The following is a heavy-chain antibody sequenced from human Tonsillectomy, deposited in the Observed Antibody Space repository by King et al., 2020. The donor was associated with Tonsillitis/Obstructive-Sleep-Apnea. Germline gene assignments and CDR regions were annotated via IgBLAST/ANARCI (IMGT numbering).Heavy chain of an antibody. CDR1: GDSISSYY. V-gene: IGHV4-59*08. Sequence: QLQESDPGLVKPSETLSLTCTVSGDSISSYYWSWIRHPPGKGLEWIGYIYYSGSTNYNPSLKSRVTISIDTSKNQLSLKLSSVTAADTAVYYCARGGGYYYMDVWGKGTTVTVSS. CDR3: ARGGGYYYMDV. CDR2: IYYSGST. D-gene: IGHD2-15*01. J-gene: IGHJ6*03.